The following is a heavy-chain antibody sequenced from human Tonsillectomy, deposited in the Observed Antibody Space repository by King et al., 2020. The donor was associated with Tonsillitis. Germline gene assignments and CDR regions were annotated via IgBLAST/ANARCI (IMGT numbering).Heavy chain of an antibody. CDR1: GFTFSSYG. CDR3: ARDLSSDIVVVPAAPAD. V-gene: IGHV3-33*01. Sequence: QLGQSGGGVVQPGRSLRLSCAASGFTFSSYGMHWVRPAPGKGLGWGAVIWDDGSKKYYAGSVKGRFTISKDNSKNTLYLQMNSLRAEDTAVYYCARDLSSDIVVVPAAPADWGQGTLVTVSS. CDR2: IWDDGSKK. J-gene: IGHJ1*01. D-gene: IGHD2-2*01.